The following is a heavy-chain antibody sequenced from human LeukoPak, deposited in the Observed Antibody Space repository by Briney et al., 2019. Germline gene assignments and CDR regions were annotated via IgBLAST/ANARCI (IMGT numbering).Heavy chain of an antibody. V-gene: IGHV1-8*01. CDR1: GYTFTTYD. CDR2: MNPNSGNT. J-gene: IGHJ4*02. CDR3: ARADRAARLSSNYFDY. D-gene: IGHD6-6*01. Sequence: ASVKVSCKASGYTFTTYDINWVRQATGQGLEWMGWMNPNSGNTGSAQKFQGRVTMTRNTYISTAYMELSSLRSEDTAVYYCARADRAARLSSNYFDYWGQGTLVTVSS.